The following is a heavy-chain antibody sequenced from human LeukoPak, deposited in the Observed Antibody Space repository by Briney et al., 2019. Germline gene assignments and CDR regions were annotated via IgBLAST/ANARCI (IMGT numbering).Heavy chain of an antibody. D-gene: IGHD3-10*01. V-gene: IGHV4-34*01. CDR1: GGSFSGYY. CDR2: INHSGST. CDR3: ARGVEKYYYGSGSFDY. J-gene: IGHJ4*02. Sequence: SETLSLTCAVYGGSFSGYYWSWIRQPPGKGLEWIGEINHSGSTNYNPSLKSRVTISVDTSKNQFSLKLSSVTAADTAVYYCARGVEKYYYGSGSFDYWGQGTLVTVSS.